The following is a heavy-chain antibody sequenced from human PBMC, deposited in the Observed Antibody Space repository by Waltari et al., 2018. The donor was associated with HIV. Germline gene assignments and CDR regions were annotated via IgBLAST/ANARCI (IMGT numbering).Heavy chain of an antibody. CDR3: AASPERPGFEAPLFFFDY. D-gene: IGHD5-12*01. J-gene: IGHJ4*02. CDR2: STPVVGTT. V-gene: IGHV1-69*10. CDR1: RDVFTNFS. Sequence: VQLVQSGAEMKKPGSSVRVSCKCSRDVFTNFSFNWLRQAPGQRPEWMAESTPVVGTTDDARTFRVSVTLSADKSASTIYMDLRSLSSGDTAVYYCAASPERPGFEAPLFFFDYWGQGTLITVSS.